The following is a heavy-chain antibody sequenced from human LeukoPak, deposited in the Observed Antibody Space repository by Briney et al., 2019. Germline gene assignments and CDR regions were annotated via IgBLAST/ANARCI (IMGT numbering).Heavy chain of an antibody. J-gene: IGHJ4*02. V-gene: IGHV3-23*01. CDR1: GFTFSSYG. CDR2: ISGGGGIT. Sequence: GGSLRLSCAASGFTFSSYGMHWVRQAPGKGLEWVSAISGGGGITYYADSVKGRFTISRDNSKNTLYLQMSSLRAEDTAVYYCAKDTFSESRYGVLDSWGQGTLVTVSS. D-gene: IGHD3-10*01. CDR3: AKDTFSESRYGVLDS.